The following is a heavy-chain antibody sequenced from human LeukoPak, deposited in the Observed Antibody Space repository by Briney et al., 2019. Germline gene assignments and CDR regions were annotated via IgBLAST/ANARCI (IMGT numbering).Heavy chain of an antibody. CDR3: ARGYYDGSGYTN. CDR2: INHSGST. Sequence: SETLSLTCAVYGGSFSGYYWSWIRQPPGKGLEWIGEINHSGSTNYNPSLKSRVTISVDTSKNQFSLKLSSVTAADTAVYYCARGYYDGSGYTNWGQGTLVTVSS. J-gene: IGHJ4*02. CDR1: GGSFSGYY. V-gene: IGHV4-34*01. D-gene: IGHD3-22*01.